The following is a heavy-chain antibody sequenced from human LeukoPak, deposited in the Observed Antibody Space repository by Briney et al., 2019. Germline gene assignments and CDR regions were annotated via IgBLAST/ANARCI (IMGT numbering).Heavy chain of an antibody. D-gene: IGHD3-22*01. CDR3: ARAPYYDSATFQDY. CDR1: GFTFSTYA. V-gene: IGHV3-30-3*01. J-gene: IGHJ4*02. Sequence: GGSLRLSCAASGFTFSTYAFHWVRQAPGKGLEWVAIISYDGSFKKHADSLRGRLTISRDNSRDTLYPQMNSLKSDDTAAYFCARAPYYDSATFQDYWGQGTLVTVSS. CDR2: ISYDGSFK.